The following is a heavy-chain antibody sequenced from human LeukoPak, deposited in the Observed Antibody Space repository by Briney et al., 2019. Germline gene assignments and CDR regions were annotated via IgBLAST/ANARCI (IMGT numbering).Heavy chain of an antibody. D-gene: IGHD4-17*01. CDR1: GFTFSSYS. CDR3: AKPWREDGDYWSFNY. CDR2: TVGIGPDT. Sequence: GGSLRLSCAASGFTFSSYSMNSVRQAPGKGLEWVAATVGIGPDTYHADSVKGRFTISRDNSKNTLYLQMNSPRAEDTAVYYCAKPWREDGDYWSFNYWGQGTLVTVSS. J-gene: IGHJ4*02. V-gene: IGHV3-23*01.